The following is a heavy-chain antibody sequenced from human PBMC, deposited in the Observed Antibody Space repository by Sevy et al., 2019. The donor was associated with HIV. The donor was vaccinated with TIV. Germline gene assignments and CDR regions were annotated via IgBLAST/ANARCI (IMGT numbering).Heavy chain of an antibody. CDR1: RFIFNDYG. D-gene: IGHD6-13*01. Sequence: GGSLRLSCAASRFIFNDYGMHWVRQAPGKGLEWVAFIQYDGNDKYYADSMRGRFTISRDNSKNMLFLKMNSLRSEDTAMYYCAKNTAAAGAGGFDYWGQGTLVTVSS. J-gene: IGHJ4*02. CDR2: IQYDGNDK. V-gene: IGHV3-30*02. CDR3: AKNTAAAGAGGFDY.